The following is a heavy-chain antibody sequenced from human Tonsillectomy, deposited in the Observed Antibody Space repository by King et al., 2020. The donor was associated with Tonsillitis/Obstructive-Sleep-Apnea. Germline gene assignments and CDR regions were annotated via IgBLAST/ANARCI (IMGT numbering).Heavy chain of an antibody. Sequence: VQLVQSGAEVKKPGESLKISCKGSGYSFTTYWIAWVRQMPGKGLEWMGIIYPGDSDIRYSPSFQGQVTISADKSISIAYLQWSSLKASDTAMYYGARGDDSGSYSSGGAFAIWGQGTTVTVSS. V-gene: IGHV5-51*03. CDR2: IYPGDSDI. CDR1: GYSFTTYW. J-gene: IGHJ3*02. CDR3: ARGDDSGSYSSGGAFAI. D-gene: IGHD1-26*01.